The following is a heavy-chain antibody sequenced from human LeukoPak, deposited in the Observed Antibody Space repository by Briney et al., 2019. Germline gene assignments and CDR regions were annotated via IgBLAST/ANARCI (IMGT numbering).Heavy chain of an antibody. Sequence: PSETLSLTCTVSGGSVSSGTYYWSWIRQPPGKGLEWIGYIYYSGSTNYNPSLKSRLTISVDTSKNQFSLKLSSVTAADTAVYYCARDRVRGNSNPFFDYWGQGTLVTVSS. CDR3: ARDRVRGNSNPFFDY. V-gene: IGHV4-61*01. CDR1: GGSVSSGTYY. CDR2: IYYSGST. J-gene: IGHJ4*02. D-gene: IGHD4-11*01.